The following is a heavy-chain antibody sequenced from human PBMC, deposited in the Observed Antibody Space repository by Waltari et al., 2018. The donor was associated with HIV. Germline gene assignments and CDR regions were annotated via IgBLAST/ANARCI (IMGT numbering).Heavy chain of an antibody. CDR3: ARQDKGGKREELLTS. CDR2: IYHSGVA. J-gene: IGHJ5*02. D-gene: IGHD1-7*01. Sequence: QVHLRESGPALVKPWETLSLTCAVSNGPINTASHYWAWVRQSPGKAPEWIASIYHSGVAYYSLSFKSRVIISVDKSKNEFYLKLKSMTASDSGVFFCARQDKGGKREELLTSWDQGIRVTVS. V-gene: IGHV4-39*01. CDR1: NGPINTASHY.